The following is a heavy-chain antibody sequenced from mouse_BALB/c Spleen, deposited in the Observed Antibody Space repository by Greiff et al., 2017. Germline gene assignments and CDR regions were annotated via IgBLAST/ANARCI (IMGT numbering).Heavy chain of an antibody. D-gene: IGHD2-10*02. CDR2: ISYSGST. V-gene: IGHV3-2*02. CDR3: ARLMYGNYGYYAMDY. J-gene: IGHJ4*01. Sequence: EVKLEESGPGLVKPSQSLSLTCTVTGYSITSDYAWNWIRQFPGNKLEWMGYISYSGSTSYNPSLKSRISITRDTSKNQFFLQLNSVTTEDTATYYCARLMYGNYGYYAMDYWGQGTSVTVSS. CDR1: GYSITSDYA.